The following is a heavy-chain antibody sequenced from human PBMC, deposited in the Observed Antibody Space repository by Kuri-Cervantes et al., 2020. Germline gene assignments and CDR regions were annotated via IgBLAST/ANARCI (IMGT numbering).Heavy chain of an antibody. CDR1: GFTFSSYA. V-gene: IGHV3-15*01. CDR2: IKSKTDGGTT. CDR3: TTDRYYYVAIYYFDY. J-gene: IGHJ4*02. D-gene: IGHD3-10*02. Sequence: GESLKISCAASGFTFSSYAVSWVRQAPGKGLEWVGRIKSKTDGGTTDYAAPVKGRFTISRDDSKNTLYLQMNSLKTEDTAVYYCTTDRYYYVAIYYFDYWGQGTLVTVSS.